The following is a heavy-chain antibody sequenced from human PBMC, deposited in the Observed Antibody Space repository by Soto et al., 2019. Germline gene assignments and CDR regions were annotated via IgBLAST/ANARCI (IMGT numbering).Heavy chain of an antibody. V-gene: IGHV1-18*01. Sequence: GASVKVSCKTSGYTFTSYGIAWVRQAPGQGLEWMGWISTYKGNTNYAQKFQGRVTMTTDTSTSTAYMELRSLRSDDTAVYYCARDYYKYYDRSGYYRSPAYWGQGTLVTVSS. CDR2: ISTYKGNT. CDR3: ARDYYKYYDRSGYYRSPAY. D-gene: IGHD3-22*01. CDR1: GYTFTSYG. J-gene: IGHJ4*02.